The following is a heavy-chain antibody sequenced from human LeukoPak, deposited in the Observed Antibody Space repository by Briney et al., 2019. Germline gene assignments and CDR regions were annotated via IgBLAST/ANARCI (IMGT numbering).Heavy chain of an antibody. CDR3: ARLRYDSSGYGYNWFDP. CDR2: IYHSGST. V-gene: IGHV4-4*02. J-gene: IGHJ5*02. CDR1: GGSISSSNW. Sequence: PSGTLSLTCAVSGGSISSSNWWSWVRQPPGRGLEWIGEIYHSGSTNYNPSLKSRVTISVDKSKNQFSLKLSSVTAADTAVYYCARLRYDSSGYGYNWFDPWGQGTLVTVSS. D-gene: IGHD3-22*01.